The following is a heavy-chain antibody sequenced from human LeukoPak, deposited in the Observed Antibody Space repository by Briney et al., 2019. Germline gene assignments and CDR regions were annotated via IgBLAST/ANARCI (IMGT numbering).Heavy chain of an antibody. Sequence: PGRSLRLSCAASGFTFSSYGMHWVRQAPGKGLEWVAVISYDGSNKYYADSVKGRFTISRDNSKNTLYLQMNSLRAEDTAVYYCAKRPNRSGWYLIDYWGQGTLVTVSS. CDR1: GFTFSSYG. CDR3: AKRPNRSGWYLIDY. V-gene: IGHV3-30*18. D-gene: IGHD6-19*01. J-gene: IGHJ4*02. CDR2: ISYDGSNK.